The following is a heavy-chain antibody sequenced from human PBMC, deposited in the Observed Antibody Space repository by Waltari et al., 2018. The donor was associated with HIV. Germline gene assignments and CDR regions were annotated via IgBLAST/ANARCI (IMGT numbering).Heavy chain of an antibody. CDR2: ISCSGGST. D-gene: IGHD6-19*01. V-gene: IGHV3-23*01. Sequence: VQLLESGGGLVQPGGYLRRSCAASGFTFSSYAMRWGRQAPGKGRGWVSAISCSGGSTYYADSVKGRFTISRDNSKNTLYLQMNSLRAEDTAVYYCAKDLPGGWYNANYWGQGTLVTVSS. CDR1: GFTFSSYA. J-gene: IGHJ4*02. CDR3: AKDLPGGWYNANY.